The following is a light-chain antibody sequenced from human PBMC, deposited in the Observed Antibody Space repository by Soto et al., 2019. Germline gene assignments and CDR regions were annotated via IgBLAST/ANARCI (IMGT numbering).Light chain of an antibody. CDR3: QQYNSYSLT. V-gene: IGKV1-5*01. J-gene: IGKJ1*01. CDR2: DAS. CDR1: QSFSGW. Sequence: DIQMTQSPSTLSASVGDRVTITCRASQSFSGWLAWYQQKPGKAPNLLIYDASSLKSGVPSRFSGSGSGPEFTLTISSLQPDDFATYYCQQYNSYSLTFGQGTKVDIK.